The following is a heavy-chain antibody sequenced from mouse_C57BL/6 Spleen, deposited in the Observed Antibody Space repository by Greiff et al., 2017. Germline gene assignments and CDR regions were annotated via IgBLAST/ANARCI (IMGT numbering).Heavy chain of an antibody. Sequence: VQLQQSGPELVKPGASVKISCKASGYTFTDYYMNWVKQSHGKSLEWIGDINPNNGGTSYNQKFKGKATLTVDKSSSTAYLELRSLTSEDSAVYYCARITTAYFDYWGQGTTLTVSS. CDR2: INPNNGGT. V-gene: IGHV1-26*01. CDR3: ARITTAYFDY. D-gene: IGHD1-2*01. CDR1: GYTFTDYY. J-gene: IGHJ2*01.